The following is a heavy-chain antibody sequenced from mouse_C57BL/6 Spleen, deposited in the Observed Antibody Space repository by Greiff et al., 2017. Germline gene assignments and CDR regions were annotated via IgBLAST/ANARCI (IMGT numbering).Heavy chain of an antibody. CDR3: ARGDGNYVPLDY. J-gene: IGHJ2*01. CDR2: IYPGDGDT. V-gene: IGHV1-80*01. D-gene: IGHD2-1*01. CDR1: GYAFSSYW. Sequence: QVQLQQSGAELVKPGASVKISCKASGYAFSSYWMNWVKQRPGKGLEWIGQIYPGDGDTNYNGKVKGKATLTADKSSSTAYMQLSSLTSEASAVYFCARGDGNYVPLDYWGQGTTLTVSS.